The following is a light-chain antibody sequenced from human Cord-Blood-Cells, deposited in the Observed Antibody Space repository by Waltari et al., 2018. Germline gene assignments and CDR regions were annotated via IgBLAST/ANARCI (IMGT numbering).Light chain of an antibody. V-gene: IGKV1-39*01. CDR1: QSISSY. CDR2: AAS. Sequence: DIQMTQSPSSLSASVGDRATITCRASQSISSYLNWYQQKPGKAPKLLIYAASSLQSGVPSRFSGSGSGTDFTLTISSLQPEDFAAYYCQQSYGTPFTFGPGTKVDIK. J-gene: IGKJ3*01. CDR3: QQSYGTPFT.